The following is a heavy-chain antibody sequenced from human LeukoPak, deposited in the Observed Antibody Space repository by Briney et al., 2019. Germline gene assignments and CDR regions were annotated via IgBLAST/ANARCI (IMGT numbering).Heavy chain of an antibody. V-gene: IGHV1-3*01. CDR3: ATGAVAGYYFDY. CDR1: GYTFTSYA. CDR2: INAGNGNT. Sequence: GASVKVSCKASGYTFTSYAMHWVRQAPGQRLEWMGWINAGNGNTKYSQKFQGRVTMTEDTSTDTAYMELSSLRSEDTAVYYCATGAVAGYYFDYWGQGTLVTVSS. D-gene: IGHD6-19*01. J-gene: IGHJ4*02.